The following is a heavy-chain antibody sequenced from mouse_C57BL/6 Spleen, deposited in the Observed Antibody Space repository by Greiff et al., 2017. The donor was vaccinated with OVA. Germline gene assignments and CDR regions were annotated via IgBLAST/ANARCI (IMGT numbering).Heavy chain of an antibody. Sequence: QVQLQQPGAELVKPGASVKLSCKASGYTFTSYWMQWVKQRPGQGLEWIGEIDPSDSYTNYNQKFKGKATLTVETSSSTAYMQLSSLTSEDAAVYYCARSSNWDGGYWGQGTTLTVSS. V-gene: IGHV1-50*01. J-gene: IGHJ2*01. CDR3: ARSSNWDGGY. D-gene: IGHD4-1*01. CDR1: GYTFTSYW. CDR2: IDPSDSYT.